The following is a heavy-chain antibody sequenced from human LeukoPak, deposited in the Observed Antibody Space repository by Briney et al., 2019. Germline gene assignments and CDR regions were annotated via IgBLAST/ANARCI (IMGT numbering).Heavy chain of an antibody. Sequence: ASVKLSCKASGYTFTSYAMNWVRQAPGQGLEWMGWINTNTGNTTYAQGFTGRFVFSLDTPVSTAYLQISSLKDEDTAVYYCARDLGGSSWYGDESRYFDYWGQGTLVTVSS. CDR1: GYTFTSYA. J-gene: IGHJ4*02. V-gene: IGHV7-4-1*02. CDR2: INTNTGNT. CDR3: ARDLGGSSWYGDESRYFDY. D-gene: IGHD6-13*01.